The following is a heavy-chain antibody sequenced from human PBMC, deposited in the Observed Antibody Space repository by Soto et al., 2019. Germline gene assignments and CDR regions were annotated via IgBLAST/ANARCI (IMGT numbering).Heavy chain of an antibody. J-gene: IGHJ4*02. V-gene: IGHV4-28*05. Sequence: QLHLQESGPGLVKPSDTLSLTCAVPGYSIGTYNWWAWIRQPPGKGLEWIGYIYYTGTVYYNLSLMNRVSMSVDTARDQFSLRLSSVTAADTAVYYCARTSRLKTGQLDYWGPGALVTVSS. D-gene: IGHD3-9*01. CDR3: ARTSRLKTGQLDY. CDR1: GYSIGTYNW. CDR2: IYYTGTV.